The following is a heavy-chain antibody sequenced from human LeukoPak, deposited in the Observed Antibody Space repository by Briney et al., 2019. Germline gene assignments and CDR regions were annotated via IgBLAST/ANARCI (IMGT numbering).Heavy chain of an antibody. CDR3: ARSETGYFDWLDY. V-gene: IGHV4-59*01. CDR1: GGSISSYY. CDR2: IYYSGST. J-gene: IGHJ4*02. D-gene: IGHD3-9*01. Sequence: SETLSLTCTVSGGSISSYYWSWIRQPPGKGLEWIGYIYYSGSTNYNPSLKSRVTISVDTSKNQFSLKLGSVTAADTAVYYCARSETGYFDWLDYWGQGTLVTVSS.